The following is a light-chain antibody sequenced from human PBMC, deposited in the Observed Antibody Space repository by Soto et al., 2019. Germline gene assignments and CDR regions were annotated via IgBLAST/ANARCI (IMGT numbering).Light chain of an antibody. V-gene: IGKV1-5*01. CDR2: DVS. Sequence: DIQMTQSPSTLSASVGDRVTITCRASQSISSWLAWYQQKPGKAPKLLIYDVSSLESGVPSRFSGSGSGTAFTLTISSLQPDDFAAYYCQQYNSYSMYTFGQGTKLEIK. CDR3: QQYNSYSMYT. CDR1: QSISSW. J-gene: IGKJ2*01.